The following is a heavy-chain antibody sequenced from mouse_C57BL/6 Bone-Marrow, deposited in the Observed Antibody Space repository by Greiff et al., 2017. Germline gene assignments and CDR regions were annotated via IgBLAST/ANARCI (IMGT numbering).Heavy chain of an antibody. D-gene: IGHD1-1*01. J-gene: IGHJ3*01. CDR3: ARQYDGSGTWFAY. Sequence: EVQLVESGGDLVKPGGSLKLSCAASGFTFSSYGMSWVRQTPDKRLEWVATISSGGSYTYYPDSVKGRFTISRDNDKNNLYLQMSSLKSEDTAMYYCARQYDGSGTWFAYWGQGTLVTVSA. CDR2: ISSGGSYT. V-gene: IGHV5-6*01. CDR1: GFTFSSYG.